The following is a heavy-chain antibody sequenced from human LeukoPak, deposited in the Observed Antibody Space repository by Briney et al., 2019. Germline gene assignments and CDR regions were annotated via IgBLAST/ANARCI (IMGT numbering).Heavy chain of an antibody. J-gene: IGHJ4*02. CDR1: GGSISSYY. CDR2: IYYSGST. CDR3: ARGVYGSQDY. V-gene: IGHV4-59*08. D-gene: IGHD1-26*01. Sequence: SETLSLTCTVSGGSISSYYWSWIRQPPGKGLEWIGYIYYSGSTNYNPSLKSRVTMSVDTSKNHFSLKLGSVTATDTAVYYCARGVYGSQDYWGQGTLVTVSS.